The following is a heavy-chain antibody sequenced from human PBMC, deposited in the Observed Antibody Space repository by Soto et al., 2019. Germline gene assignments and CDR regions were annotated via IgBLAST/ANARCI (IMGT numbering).Heavy chain of an antibody. Sequence: TLSLTCTVSGGSSINDYYHWTWIRKPPGKGLEWIGYVYYSGSVLYNPSLKNRLNISVDTSKNQFSLRLTSVTAADTAVYFCAREDDGGDRDYYGLDVWGQGTTVTVSS. CDR2: VYYSGSV. CDR3: AREDDGGDRDYYGLDV. J-gene: IGHJ6*02. V-gene: IGHV4-30-4*08. CDR1: GGSSINDYYH. D-gene: IGHD2-21*02.